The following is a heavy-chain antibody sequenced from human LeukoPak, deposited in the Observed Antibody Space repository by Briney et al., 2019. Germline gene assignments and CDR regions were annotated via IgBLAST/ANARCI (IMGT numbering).Heavy chain of an antibody. V-gene: IGHV4-59*08. D-gene: IGHD3-10*01. Sequence: PSETLSLTCTVSGGSISSYYWSWIRQPPGKGLEWIGYIYYSGSTNYNPSLKSRVTISVDTSKNQFSLKLSSVTAADTAVYYCARHRGDGYNFDYWGQGTLVTVSS. CDR3: ARHRGDGYNFDY. CDR2: IYYSGST. J-gene: IGHJ4*02. CDR1: GGSISSYY.